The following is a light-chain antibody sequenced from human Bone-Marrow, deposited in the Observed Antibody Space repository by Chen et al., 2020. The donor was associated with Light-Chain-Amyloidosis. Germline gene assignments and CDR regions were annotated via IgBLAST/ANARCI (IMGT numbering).Light chain of an antibody. V-gene: IGLV3-25*03. Sequence: SYELTQPPSVSVSPGQTARITCSGDDLPTKYAYWYQQKTGQAPVLVIHRDTERPSGISERFSGSSSGTPATLTISGVQAEDEADYHCQSADSSGTYEVIFGGGTKLTVL. J-gene: IGLJ2*01. CDR1: DLPTKY. CDR2: RDT. CDR3: QSADSSGTYEVI.